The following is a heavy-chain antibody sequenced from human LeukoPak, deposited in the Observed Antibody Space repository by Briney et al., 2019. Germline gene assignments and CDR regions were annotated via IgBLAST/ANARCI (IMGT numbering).Heavy chain of an antibody. D-gene: IGHD3-22*01. Sequence: ASVKVSCKASGYTFTGYYMHWVRQAPGQGLEWMGWINPNSGGTNYAQKFQGRVTMTRDTSISTAYMELSRLRSDDTAVYYCAREYYDSSGRSIDYWGQGKLVTVSS. CDR1: GYTFTGYY. CDR3: AREYYDSSGRSIDY. J-gene: IGHJ4*02. CDR2: INPNSGGT. V-gene: IGHV1-2*02.